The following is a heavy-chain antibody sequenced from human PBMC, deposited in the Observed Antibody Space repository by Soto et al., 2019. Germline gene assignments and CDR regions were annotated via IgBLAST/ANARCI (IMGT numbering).Heavy chain of an antibody. D-gene: IGHD3-16*01. CDR3: ARGLGGRMDG. V-gene: IGHV1-69*08. CDR1: GTIFSSYT. Sequence: QVQLVQSGAEVKKPGSSVRVSCKASGTIFSSYTISWVRQAPGQGLEWMGRIIPILGETNSAQKFQDRVTLTADKSTNTAYMELNSRRLEDTAVYFCARGLGGRMDGWGQGTTVTVSS. CDR2: IIPILGET. J-gene: IGHJ6*02.